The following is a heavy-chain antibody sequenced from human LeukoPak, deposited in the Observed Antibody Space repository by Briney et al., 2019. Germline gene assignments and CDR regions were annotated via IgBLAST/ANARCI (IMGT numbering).Heavy chain of an antibody. J-gene: IGHJ6*03. CDR2: ICISGDYI. CDR3: ARDRVAVGGLLSYHFYYMDV. Sequence: GGSLRLSCAASGFTFCSYSMNWVRQAPGEGLGRVSSICISGDYINYAHSVKGGFTISRDNTTSTLYLKMNRLRAQDTAVCYCARDRVAVGGLLSYHFYYMDVWGKGTPVTVS. D-gene: IGHD2-15*01. CDR1: GFTFCSYS. V-gene: IGHV3-21*01.